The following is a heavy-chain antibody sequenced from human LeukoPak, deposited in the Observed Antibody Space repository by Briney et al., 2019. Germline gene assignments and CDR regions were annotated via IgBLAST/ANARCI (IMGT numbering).Heavy chain of an antibody. D-gene: IGHD6-19*01. CDR3: ARDTVAGQGVWFDP. V-gene: IGHV4-34*01. CDR1: GGSFSGYY. CDR2: INHSGST. Sequence: SETLSLTCAVYGGSFSGYYWSWIRQPPGKGLEWIGEINHSGSTNYNPSLKSRVTISVDTSKNQFSLKLSSVTAADTAVYYCARDTVAGQGVWFDPWGQGTLVTVSS. J-gene: IGHJ5*02.